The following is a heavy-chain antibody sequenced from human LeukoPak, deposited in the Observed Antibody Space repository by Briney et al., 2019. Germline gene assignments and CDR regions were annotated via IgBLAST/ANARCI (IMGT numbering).Heavy chain of an antibody. V-gene: IGHV4-59*01. J-gene: IGHJ4*02. CDR1: DGAITGYY. CDR2: LHYGGST. D-gene: IGHD6-13*01. Sequence: SETLSLTCTVSDGAITGYYWGWIRQPPGKGLDWIGHLHYGGSTNYNPSLKSRVTISVDTSKNHFSLKLSSVTAADAAVYYCARGYSTSWTYYFDYWGQGALVTVSS. CDR3: ARGYSTSWTYYFDY.